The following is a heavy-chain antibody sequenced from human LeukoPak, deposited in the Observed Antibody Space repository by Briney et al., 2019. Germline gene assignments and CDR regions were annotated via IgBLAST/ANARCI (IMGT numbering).Heavy chain of an antibody. D-gene: IGHD1-26*01. Sequence: SETLSLTCAVYGGSFSGYYWSWIRQPPGKGLEWIGEINHSGSTNYNPSLKSRVTISVDTSKNQFFLKLSSVTAADTAVYYCARGPSRYSGRIDYWGQGTLVTVSS. CDR1: GGSFSGYY. J-gene: IGHJ4*02. CDR2: INHSGST. CDR3: ARGPSRYSGRIDY. V-gene: IGHV4-34*01.